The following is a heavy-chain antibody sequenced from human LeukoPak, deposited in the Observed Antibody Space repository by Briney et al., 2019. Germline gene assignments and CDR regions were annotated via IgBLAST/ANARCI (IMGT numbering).Heavy chain of an antibody. CDR3: EKEKDYYISSSCHY. V-gene: IGHV3-30*18. CDR1: GFTFNNFG. D-gene: IGHD3-9*01. Sequence: AGGSLRLSCAASGFTFNNFGMHWVRQAPGKGLEWLAGISFNGDVTNYADSVKGRFTISRDNSKNTLYLQMTSLRGEDTALYYCEKEKDYYISSSCHYGGQGDQVTVS. J-gene: IGHJ4*02. CDR2: ISFNGDVT.